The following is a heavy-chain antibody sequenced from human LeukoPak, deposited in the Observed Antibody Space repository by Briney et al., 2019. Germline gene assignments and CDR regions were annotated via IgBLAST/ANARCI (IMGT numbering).Heavy chain of an antibody. V-gene: IGHV4-34*01. CDR3: ARMRLGYCSSTSCYTALYYYYGMDV. Sequence: SETLSLTCAVSGGSFSGYYWTWIRQPPGKGLEWIGEINHSGSTNYNPSLKSRVTISVDTSKNQFSLKLSSVTAADTAVYYCARMRLGYCSSTSCYTALYYYYGMDVWGQGTTVTVSS. J-gene: IGHJ6*02. D-gene: IGHD2-2*02. CDR2: INHSGST. CDR1: GGSFSGYY.